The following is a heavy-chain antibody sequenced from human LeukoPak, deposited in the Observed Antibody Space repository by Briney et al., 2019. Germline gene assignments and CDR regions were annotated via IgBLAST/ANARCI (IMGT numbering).Heavy chain of an antibody. Sequence: SVKVSCKASGGTFSSYAISWVRQAPGQGLEWMGRIIPIFGIANYAQKFQGRVTITADKSTSTAYMKLSSLRSEDTAVYYCARGGIVVVPAATYGRIGYFDLWGRGTLVTVSS. V-gene: IGHV1-69*04. CDR2: IIPIFGIA. J-gene: IGHJ2*01. CDR1: GGTFSSYA. CDR3: ARGGIVVVPAATYGRIGYFDL. D-gene: IGHD2-2*01.